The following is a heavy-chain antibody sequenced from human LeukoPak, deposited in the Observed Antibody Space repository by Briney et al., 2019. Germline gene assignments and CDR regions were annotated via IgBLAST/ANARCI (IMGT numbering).Heavy chain of an antibody. CDR2: ISGSGGST. CDR1: GFTFSSYG. D-gene: IGHD6-19*01. J-gene: IGHJ6*03. V-gene: IGHV3-23*01. Sequence: PGGSLRLSCAASGFTFSSYGMSWVRQAPGKGLEWVSAISGSGGSTYYADSVKGRFTISRDNSKNTLYLQMNSLRAEDTAVYYCAKNWGSGWSPIYYYYMDVWGKGTTVTISS. CDR3: AKNWGSGWSPIYYYYMDV.